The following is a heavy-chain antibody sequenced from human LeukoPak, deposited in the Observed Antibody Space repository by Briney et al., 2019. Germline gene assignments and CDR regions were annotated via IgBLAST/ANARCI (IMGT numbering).Heavy chain of an antibody. CDR2: IYSGGST. J-gene: IGHJ3*02. CDR1: GFTVSSNY. Sequence: GESLRLSCAASGFTVSSNYMSWVRQAPGKGLEWVSVIYSGGSTYYADSVKGRFTISRDNSKNTLYLQMNSLRAEDTAVYYCARGLRNYYGSERRILGAAFDIWGQGTMVTVSS. V-gene: IGHV3-66*01. D-gene: IGHD3-10*01. CDR3: ARGLRNYYGSERRILGAAFDI.